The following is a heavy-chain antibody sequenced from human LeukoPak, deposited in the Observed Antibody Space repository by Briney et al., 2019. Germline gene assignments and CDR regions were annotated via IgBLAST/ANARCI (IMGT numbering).Heavy chain of an antibody. V-gene: IGHV3-23*01. J-gene: IGHJ6*02. CDR1: GFTFSSYA. CDR2: ISGSGGST. Sequence: QSGGSLRLSCAASGFTFSSYAMSWVRQAPGKGLEWVSAISGSGGSTYYADSVKGRFTISRDNSKNTLYLQMNSLRAEDTAVYYCANYGSGSYFLDVWGQGTTVTVSS. D-gene: IGHD3-10*01. CDR3: ANYGSGSYFLDV.